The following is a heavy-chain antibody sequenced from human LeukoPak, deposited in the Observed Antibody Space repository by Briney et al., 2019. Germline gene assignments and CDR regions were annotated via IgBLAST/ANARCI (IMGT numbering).Heavy chain of an antibody. D-gene: IGHD3-16*01. Sequence: SETLSLTCAVYGGSFSDYYWGWIRQSPEKGLEWIGEINHSGSTVYNPSLKSRVTISVDTSKSQLSLKLNSVTAADMAMYYCAPNWDNWFDPWGQGTLVTVSS. V-gene: IGHV4-34*01. CDR1: GGSFSDYY. CDR2: INHSGST. J-gene: IGHJ5*02. CDR3: APNWDNWFDP.